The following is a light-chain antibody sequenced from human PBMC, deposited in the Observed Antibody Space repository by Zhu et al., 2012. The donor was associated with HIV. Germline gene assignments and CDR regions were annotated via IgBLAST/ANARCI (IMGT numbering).Light chain of an antibody. CDR2: GAS. CDR1: QSIGSY. J-gene: IGKJ1*01. V-gene: IGKV3-20*01. Sequence: PGERATLSCRASQSIGSYLAWYQQKPGQAPRLLMYGASSRPIGIPDRFSGTGSGTEFTLTINRLESEDFAVYYCQQYGGSPTFGQGTKVDFK. CDR3: QQYGGSPT.